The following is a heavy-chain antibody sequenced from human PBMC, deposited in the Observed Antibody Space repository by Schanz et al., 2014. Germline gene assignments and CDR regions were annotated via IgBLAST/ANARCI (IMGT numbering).Heavy chain of an antibody. CDR3: AKDQGSYGSGSYSYFDY. V-gene: IGHV3-23*01. CDR2: ISGSGVST. Sequence: QLLESGGGLVQPGGSLRLSCAASGFTFSSYAMSWVRQAPGKGLEWISAISGSGVSTHYADSVKGRFTISRDNSNNTLYLQMNSLRAEDTAVYYCAKDQGSYGSGSYSYFDYWGQGTLATVSS. J-gene: IGHJ4*02. CDR1: GFTFSSYA. D-gene: IGHD3-10*01.